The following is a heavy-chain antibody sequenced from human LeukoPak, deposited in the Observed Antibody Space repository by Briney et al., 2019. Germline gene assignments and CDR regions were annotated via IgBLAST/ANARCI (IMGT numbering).Heavy chain of an antibody. J-gene: IGHJ4*02. CDR3: AREGGGYCSGGSCYSSSGLDY. V-gene: IGHV1-8*01. CDR2: MNPNSGTT. CDR1: GYTFTSYD. Sequence: ASVKVSCKASGYTFTSYDMNWVRQAPGQGLEWMGWMNPNSGTTGYAQKFQGRVTMTRNTSISTAYMELSSLRSEDTAVYYCAREGGGYCSGGSCYSSSGLDYWGQGTLVTVSS. D-gene: IGHD2-15*01.